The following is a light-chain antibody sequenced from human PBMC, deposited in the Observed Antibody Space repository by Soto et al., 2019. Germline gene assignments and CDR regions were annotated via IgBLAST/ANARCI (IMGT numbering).Light chain of an antibody. CDR3: QQYGSSET. V-gene: IGKV3-20*01. J-gene: IGKJ2*01. Sequence: EIVLTQSPGTLSLSPGERANLSCRASQSVARSYIAWYQQKPGQAPRLLIYGASTRATGIPDRFSGSGSGTHFTLTISRLEPEDFAVYHCQQYGSSETFGQGTKLEIK. CDR2: GAS. CDR1: QSVARSY.